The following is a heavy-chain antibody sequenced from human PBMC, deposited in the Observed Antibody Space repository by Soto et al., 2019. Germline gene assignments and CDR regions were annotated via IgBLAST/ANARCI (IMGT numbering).Heavy chain of an antibody. CDR1: GYKFTTYF. J-gene: IGHJ1*01. D-gene: IGHD2-15*01. Sequence: QVQLVQSGAELKKPGASVKVACKASGYKFTTYFIHWVRQAPGQGLEWMGMIHPSGDTGYAQKFRGSVTMPIDTSTTTAYMDLRNLTSEDTAVYFSVRGYCTTSPCSGDFQFWGQGTLVTVSS. CDR2: IHPSGDT. CDR3: VRGYCTTSPCSGDFQF. V-gene: IGHV1-46*01.